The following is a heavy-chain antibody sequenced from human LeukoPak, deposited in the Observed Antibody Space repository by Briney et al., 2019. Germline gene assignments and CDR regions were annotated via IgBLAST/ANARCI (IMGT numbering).Heavy chain of an antibody. CDR3: AKDPRRHDYVYCFDP. J-gene: IGHJ5*02. D-gene: IGHD4-17*01. CDR2: ISGSGAST. CDR1: GFTFSNYV. Sequence: GGSLRLSCAASGFTFSNYVMSWVRQAPGKGLEWVSAISGSGASTYYADSVKGRFTISRDNSKNTLYLQMNNLRAEDTAVYYCAKDPRRHDYVYCFDPWGQGTLVTVSS. V-gene: IGHV3-23*01.